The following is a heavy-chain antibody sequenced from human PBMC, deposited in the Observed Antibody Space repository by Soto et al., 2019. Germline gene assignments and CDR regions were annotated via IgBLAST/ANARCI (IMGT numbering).Heavy chain of an antibody. D-gene: IGHD2-21*02. CDR2: INHSGST. Sequence: SETLSLTCAVYGGSFSGYYWSWIRQPPGKGLEWIGEINHSGSTNYNPSLKSRVTISVDTSKNQFSLKLSSVTAADTAVYYCARVVVTSNWFDPWGQGTLVTVSS. CDR1: GGSFSGYY. V-gene: IGHV4-34*01. J-gene: IGHJ5*02. CDR3: ARVVVTSNWFDP.